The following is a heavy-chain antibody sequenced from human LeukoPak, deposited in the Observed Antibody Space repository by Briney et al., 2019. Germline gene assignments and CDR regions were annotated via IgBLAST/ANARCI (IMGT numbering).Heavy chain of an antibody. Sequence: SVKVSCKASGGTFSSYAISWVRQSPGQGLEWMGRIIPILGIANYAQKFQGRVTITADKSTSTAYMELSSLRSEDTAVYYCARVWLLAAAARGAFDIWGQGTMVTVSS. CDR3: ARVWLLAAAARGAFDI. J-gene: IGHJ3*02. CDR2: IIPILGIA. CDR1: GGTFSSYA. D-gene: IGHD6-13*01. V-gene: IGHV1-69*04.